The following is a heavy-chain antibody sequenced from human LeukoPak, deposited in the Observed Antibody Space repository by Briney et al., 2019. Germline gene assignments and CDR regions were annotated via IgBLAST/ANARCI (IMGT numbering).Heavy chain of an antibody. D-gene: IGHD3/OR15-3a*01. CDR3: ASHGTGYYSLRFDP. V-gene: IGHV1-18*01. J-gene: IGHJ5*02. CDR1: GYTFTSYG. Sequence: ASVKVSCKASGYTFTSYGISWVRQAPGQGLEWMGWISAYNGNTNYAQKFQGRVTITADESTSTAYMELSSLRSEDTAVYYCASHGTGYYSLRFDPWGQGTLVTVSS. CDR2: ISAYNGNT.